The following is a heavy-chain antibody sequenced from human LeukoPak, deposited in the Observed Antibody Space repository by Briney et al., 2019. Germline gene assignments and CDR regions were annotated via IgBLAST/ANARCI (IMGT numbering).Heavy chain of an antibody. CDR3: ARRGVRGTGYFDY. Sequence: GEPLKISCKGSGYSFTSYWIGWVRQMPGKGLEWMGIIYPGDSDTRYSPSFQGQVTISADKSINTAYLQWSSLKASDTAVYYCARRGVRGTGYFDYWGQGTLVPVSS. CDR2: IYPGDSDT. V-gene: IGHV5-51*01. J-gene: IGHJ4*02. CDR1: GYSFTSYW. D-gene: IGHD3-10*01.